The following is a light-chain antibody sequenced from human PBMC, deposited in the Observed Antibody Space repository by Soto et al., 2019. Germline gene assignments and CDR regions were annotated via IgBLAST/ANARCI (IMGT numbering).Light chain of an antibody. V-gene: IGKV1-5*01. Sequence: DIQMTQSPPTLSASVGDRVTITCRASQSISSWLAWYQQRPGKAPNLLIYDVSSLESGVPSRFSGSGSGTEFTLTISILQPNDFATNCCQQYTNYPWTFGQGTKVDIK. CDR1: QSISSW. CDR2: DVS. J-gene: IGKJ1*01. CDR3: QQYTNYPWT.